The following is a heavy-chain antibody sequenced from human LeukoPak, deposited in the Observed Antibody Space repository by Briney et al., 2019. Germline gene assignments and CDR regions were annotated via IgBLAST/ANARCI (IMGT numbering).Heavy chain of an antibody. J-gene: IGHJ4*02. CDR3: ARGSPNGGGRHFDY. V-gene: IGHV4-59*01. D-gene: IGHD3-10*01. CDR2: IYYSGST. Sequence: SETLSLTCTASGGSISSYYWSWVRQPPGKGLEWIGDIYYSGSTNYNPSPKIRVTISVDTSKNQFSLKLSSVTAADTAVYYCARGSPNGGGRHFDYWGQGTLVTVSS. CDR1: GGSISSYY.